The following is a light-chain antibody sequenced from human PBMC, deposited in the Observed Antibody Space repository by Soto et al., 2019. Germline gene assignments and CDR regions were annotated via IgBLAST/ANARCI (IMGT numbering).Light chain of an antibody. V-gene: IGKV4-1*01. J-gene: IGKJ1*01. CDR3: QQYYSTPWT. Sequence: DIVMTQSPDSLAVSLGERATINCKSSQNILYSSNKRKYLAWYQQKSGQSPKLLIYWASTRESGVPDRFSGSGSGTEFTLTISSLQAEDVAVYYCQQYYSTPWTFGQGTKVEIK. CDR2: WAS. CDR1: QNILYSSNKRKY.